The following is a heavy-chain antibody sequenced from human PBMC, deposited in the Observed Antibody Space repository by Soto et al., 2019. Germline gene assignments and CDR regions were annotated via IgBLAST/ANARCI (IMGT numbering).Heavy chain of an antibody. V-gene: IGHV3-11*05. CDR1: GFTFSDYY. CDR3: ARVPTYYYDSSGYVYFDY. CDR2: ISSSSSYT. J-gene: IGHJ4*02. D-gene: IGHD3-22*01. Sequence: QVQLVESGGGLVQPGGSLRLSCAASGFTFSDYYMSWIRQAPGKGLEWVSYISSSSSYTNYADSVKGRFTISRDNAKNSLYLQMNSLGAEDTAVYYCARVPTYYYDSSGYVYFDYWGQGTLVTVSS.